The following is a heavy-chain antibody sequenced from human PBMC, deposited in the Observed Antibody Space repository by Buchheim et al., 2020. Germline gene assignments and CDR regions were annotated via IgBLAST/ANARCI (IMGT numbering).Heavy chain of an antibody. CDR2: IYHSGST. D-gene: IGHD4/OR15-4a*01. CDR1: GGSISSSNW. J-gene: IGHJ5*02. CDR3: ARDTYASDSGTWDL. V-gene: IGHV4-4*02. Sequence: QVQLQESGPGLVKPSGTLSLTCAVSGGSISSSNWWSWVRQPPGEGLEWIGEIYHSGSTTYNPSLKTRATISMDTSKTHFSLTLRSVTAADTAVYYCARDTYASDSGTWDLWGRGTL.